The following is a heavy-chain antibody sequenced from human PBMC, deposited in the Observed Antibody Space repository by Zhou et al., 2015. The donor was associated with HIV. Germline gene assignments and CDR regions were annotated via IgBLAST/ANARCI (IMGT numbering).Heavy chain of an antibody. CDR2: IIPIFGTA. D-gene: IGHD2-15*01. CDR1: GGTFSSYA. CDR3: ASLPGDCSGGSCYAYYYYYYYMDV. Sequence: QVQLVQSGAEVKKPGSSVKVSCKASGGTFSSYAISWVRQAPGQGLEWMGGIIPIFGTANYAQKFQGRVTITADESTSTAYMELSSLRSEDTAVYYCASLPGDCSGGSCYAYYYYYYYMDVWGKGTTVTVSS. J-gene: IGHJ6*03. V-gene: IGHV1-69*01.